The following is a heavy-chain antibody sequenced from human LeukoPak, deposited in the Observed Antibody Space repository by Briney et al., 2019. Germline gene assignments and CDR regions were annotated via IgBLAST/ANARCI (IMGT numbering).Heavy chain of an antibody. J-gene: IGHJ3*02. CDR3: ARDGATRAFDI. CDR2: MNPNSGNT. D-gene: IGHD1-26*01. Sequence: GASVKVSCKASGYTFTSYEINWVRQAPGQGLEWMGWMNPNSGNTGYAQKFQGRVTMTRNTSISTAYMELSSLRAEDTAVYYCARDGATRAFDIWGQGTMVTVSS. V-gene: IGHV1-8*01. CDR1: GYTFTSYE.